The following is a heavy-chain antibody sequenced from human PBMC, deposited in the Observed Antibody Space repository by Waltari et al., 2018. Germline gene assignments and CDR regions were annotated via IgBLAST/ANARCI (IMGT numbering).Heavy chain of an antibody. V-gene: IGHV6-1*01. Sequence: QVQLQQSAPGLVKPSQTLSVTRGISGDRVTRNRVAWNWLRQSPSRGLEWLGRIYYRSKWYNDYAVSVRSRISINPDTPNNQFSLQLNSVTPEDTAVYYCATHPAGRKGASNWFDPWGQGTLVTVSS. CDR3: ATHPAGRKGASNWFDP. CDR2: IYYRSKWYN. D-gene: IGHD6-13*01. CDR1: GDRVTRNRVA. J-gene: IGHJ5*02.